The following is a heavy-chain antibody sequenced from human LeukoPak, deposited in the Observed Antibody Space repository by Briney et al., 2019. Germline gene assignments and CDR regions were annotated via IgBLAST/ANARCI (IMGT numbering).Heavy chain of an antibody. CDR1: GYSINSGYY. Sequence: PSETLSLTCTVSGYSINSGYYWGWIRQPPGKGLEWIGNIYHTGNTYYNPSLKSRVHISVDTSKNQFSLKLSSVTAADTAVYYCARGRRSRGVIIKFYYYMDVWGKGTTVTISS. J-gene: IGHJ6*03. CDR2: IYHTGNT. V-gene: IGHV4-38-2*02. D-gene: IGHD3-10*01. CDR3: ARGRRSRGVIIKFYYYMDV.